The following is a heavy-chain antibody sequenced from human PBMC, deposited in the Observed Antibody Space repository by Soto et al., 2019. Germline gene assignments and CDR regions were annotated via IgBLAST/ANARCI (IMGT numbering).Heavy chain of an antibody. CDR2: IYWDDDK. J-gene: IGHJ4*02. D-gene: IGHD4-17*01. Sequence: QITLKESGPTLVRPAQTLTLTCDFSRFSLSTYDMGVAWIRQPPGKALEWLALIYWDDDKRYSPSLKDRLAISKDTSSNQVVLTITNMDPGDTATYFCAHAGDYDLLTFDHWGPGTLVTVSS. CDR1: RFSLSTYDMG. CDR3: AHAGDYDLLTFDH. V-gene: IGHV2-5*02.